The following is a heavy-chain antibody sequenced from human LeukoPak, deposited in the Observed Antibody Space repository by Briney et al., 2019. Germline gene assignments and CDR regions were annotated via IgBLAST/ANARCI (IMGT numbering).Heavy chain of an antibody. CDR3: ARDLSQGRAVAGYFDN. CDR1: GGTFSSYA. D-gene: IGHD6-19*01. J-gene: IGHJ4*02. Sequence: SVKVSCKASGGTFSSYAISWVQQAPGQGLEWTGVIIPIFGTANYAQKFQGRVTITADKSTSTAYMELSSLRSEDTAVYYCARDLSQGRAVAGYFDNWGQGTLVTVSS. CDR2: IIPIFGTA. V-gene: IGHV1-69*06.